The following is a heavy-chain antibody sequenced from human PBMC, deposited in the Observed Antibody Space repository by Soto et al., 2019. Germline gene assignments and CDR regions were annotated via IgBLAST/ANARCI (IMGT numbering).Heavy chain of an antibody. CDR2: ISYDGSNK. J-gene: IGHJ4*02. D-gene: IGHD5-18*01. Sequence: QVQLVESGGGVVQPGRSLRLSCAASGFTFSSYGMHWVRQAPGKGLEWVAVISYDGSNKYYADSVKGRFTISRDNSKNTLYLQMNSLRAEDTAVYYCAKGCCKGDTTTIDYCCQGTLVTVSS. V-gene: IGHV3-30*18. CDR3: AKGCCKGDTTTIDY. CDR1: GFTFSSYG.